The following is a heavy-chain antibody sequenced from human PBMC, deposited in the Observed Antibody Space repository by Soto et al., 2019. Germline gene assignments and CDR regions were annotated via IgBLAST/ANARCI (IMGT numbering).Heavy chain of an antibody. Sequence: ASVKVSCKASGYTFTSYDINWVRQATGQGLEWMGWMNPNSGNTGYAQKFQGRVTMTRNTSISTAYMELSSLRSEDTAVYYCARESELRFLEWPSSYGMDVWGQGTTVTVSS. D-gene: IGHD3-3*01. CDR3: ARESELRFLEWPSSYGMDV. CDR2: MNPNSGNT. V-gene: IGHV1-8*01. CDR1: GYTFTSYD. J-gene: IGHJ6*02.